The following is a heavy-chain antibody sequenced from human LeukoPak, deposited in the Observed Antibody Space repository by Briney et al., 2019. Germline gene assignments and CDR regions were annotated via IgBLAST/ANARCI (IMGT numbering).Heavy chain of an antibody. CDR2: ISSSSSYI. CDR1: GFTFSSCS. CDR3: ARDRAGIVGASRDYFDY. Sequence: PGRSLRLSCAASGFTFSSCSMTWVRQAPGKGLEWVSSISSSSSYIYYADSVKGRYTISRDNAKNSLYLQMNSLRAEDTAVYYCARDRAGIVGASRDYFDYWGQGTLVTVSS. D-gene: IGHD1-26*01. J-gene: IGHJ4*02. V-gene: IGHV3-21*01.